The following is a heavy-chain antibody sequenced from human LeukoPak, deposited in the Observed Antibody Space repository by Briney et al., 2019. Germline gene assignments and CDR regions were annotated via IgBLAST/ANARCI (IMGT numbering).Heavy chain of an antibody. CDR1: GYTFTGYF. J-gene: IGHJ4*02. V-gene: IGHV1-2*02. D-gene: IGHD3-10*01. Sequence: SVKVSCKASGYTFTGYFMHWVRQAPGQGLEWMGWINPNSGDTSYAQKFQGTVTMTRDTSISTAYMELSRLRSDETAVYYCARGRYGSGSYQYYFDYWGQGTLVTVSS. CDR3: ARGRYGSGSYQYYFDY. CDR2: INPNSGDT.